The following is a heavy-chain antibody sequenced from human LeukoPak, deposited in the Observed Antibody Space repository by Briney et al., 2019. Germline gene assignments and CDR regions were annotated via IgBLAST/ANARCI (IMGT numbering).Heavy chain of an antibody. CDR3: ARDLGMIRGYSFDY. J-gene: IGHJ3*01. V-gene: IGHV1-46*01. CDR1: GYTFTNYA. Sequence: ASVKVSCKPSGYTFTNYAMNWVRQAPGQGLEWMGIINPSGGSTSYAQKFQGRVTMTRDTSTSTVYMELSSLRSEDTAVYYCARDLGMIRGYSFDYWGQGTMVTVSS. D-gene: IGHD5-18*01. CDR2: INPSGGST.